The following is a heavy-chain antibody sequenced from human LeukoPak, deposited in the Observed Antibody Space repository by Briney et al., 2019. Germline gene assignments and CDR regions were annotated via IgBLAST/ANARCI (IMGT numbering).Heavy chain of an antibody. J-gene: IGHJ4*02. V-gene: IGHV4-39*01. Sequence: SETLSLTCTVSGGSISSSSYYWGWIRRPPGKGLEWIGSIYYSGSTYYNPSLKSRVTISVDTSKNQFSLKLSSMTAADTAVYYCARHPHFYTTGLSYFDSWGQGILVTVSS. D-gene: IGHD6-19*01. CDR2: IYYSGST. CDR1: GGSISSSSYY. CDR3: ARHPHFYTTGLSYFDS.